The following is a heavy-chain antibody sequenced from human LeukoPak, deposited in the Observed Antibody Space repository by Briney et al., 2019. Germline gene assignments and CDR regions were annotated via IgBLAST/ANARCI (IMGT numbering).Heavy chain of an antibody. V-gene: IGHV5-51*01. CDR3: ARAPTGFPNWFDP. D-gene: IGHD2-8*02. J-gene: IGHJ5*02. CDR1: GYNFANYW. CDR2: IHPGNSDI. Sequence: GESLKISCKGSGYNFANYWIAWVRQMPGKGLEWMGIIHPGNSDIRYSPSFQGQVTISADKSISTSYPQWSSLKASDTAIYYCARAPTGFPNWFDPWGQGTLVTVSS.